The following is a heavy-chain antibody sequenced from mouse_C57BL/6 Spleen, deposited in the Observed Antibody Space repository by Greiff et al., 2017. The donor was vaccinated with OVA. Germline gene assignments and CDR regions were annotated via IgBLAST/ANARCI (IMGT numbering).Heavy chain of an antibody. CDR3: ARDEDYYVGAY. CDR1: GFTFSSYA. J-gene: IGHJ3*01. CDR2: ISDGGGYT. V-gene: IGHV5-4*01. Sequence: EVKLVESGGGLVKPGGSLKLSCAASGFTFSSYAMSWVRQTPEKRLEWVATISDGGGYTYYPDNVKGRFTISRDNAKNNLYLQMSNLKSEDTAMYYCARDEDYYVGAYWGQGTLVTVSA. D-gene: IGHD1-1*01.